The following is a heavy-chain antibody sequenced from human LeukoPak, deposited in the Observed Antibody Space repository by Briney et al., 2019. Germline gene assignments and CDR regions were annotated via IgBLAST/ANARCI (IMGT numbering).Heavy chain of an antibody. CDR2: IYPGDSDT. V-gene: IGHV5-51*01. Sequence: GESLKISCKGSGYSFTNYWIGWVRQMPGKGLEWVAIIYPGDSDTRYSPSFQGQVTISADKSISTAYLQWSSLKASDTAMYYSARESSPPAYGMDVWGKGTTVTVSS. CDR1: GYSFTNYW. D-gene: IGHD2-15*01. CDR3: ARESSPPAYGMDV. J-gene: IGHJ6*04.